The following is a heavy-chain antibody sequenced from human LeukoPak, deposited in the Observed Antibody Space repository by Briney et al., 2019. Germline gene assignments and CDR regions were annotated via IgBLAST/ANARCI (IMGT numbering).Heavy chain of an antibody. CDR3: GRDRSGSGTYFIDY. Sequence: GGSLRLSYAASGFTFDDHVMIWFRPVPGKGLEWVSGINWNGGSTGYADSVKGRFTISRDNAKNSLYLQMNSLRAEDTAVYYCGRDRSGSGTYFIDYWGQGTLVSVSS. CDR2: INWNGGST. V-gene: IGHV3-20*03. CDR1: GFTFDDHV. J-gene: IGHJ4*02. D-gene: IGHD3-10*01.